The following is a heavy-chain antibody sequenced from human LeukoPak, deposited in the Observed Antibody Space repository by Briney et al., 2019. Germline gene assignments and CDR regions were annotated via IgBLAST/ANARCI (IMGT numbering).Heavy chain of an antibody. Sequence: PSETLSLTCTVSGGSISSGSYYWSWIRQPAGKGLEWIGRIYTSGSTNYNPSLKSRVTISVDTSKNQFSLKLSSVTAADTAVYYCARGVDTGYPNYFHYMDVWGKGTTVTISS. V-gene: IGHV4-61*02. J-gene: IGHJ6*03. D-gene: IGHD3-9*01. CDR1: GGSISSGSYY. CDR3: ARGVDTGYPNYFHYMDV. CDR2: IYTSGST.